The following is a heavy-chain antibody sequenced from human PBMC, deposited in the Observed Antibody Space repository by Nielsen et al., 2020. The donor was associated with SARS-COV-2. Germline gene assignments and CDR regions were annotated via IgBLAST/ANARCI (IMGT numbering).Heavy chain of an antibody. Sequence: GESLKISCAASGFTFSSYSMNWVRQAPGKGLEWVSSISSSSSYIYYADSVKGRFTISRDNAKNSLYLQMNSLRAEDTALYYCAKGEWLSHYYYYGMDVWGQGTTVTVSS. D-gene: IGHD3-3*01. CDR1: GFTFSSYS. V-gene: IGHV3-21*04. J-gene: IGHJ6*02. CDR3: AKGEWLSHYYYYGMDV. CDR2: ISSSSSYI.